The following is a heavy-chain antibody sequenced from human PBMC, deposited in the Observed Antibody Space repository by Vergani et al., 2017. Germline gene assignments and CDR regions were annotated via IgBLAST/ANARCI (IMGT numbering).Heavy chain of an antibody. J-gene: IGHJ5*02. D-gene: IGHD3-16*02. CDR1: GGSISSSSYY. CDR3: ASGFTFGGVIVKYNWFDP. V-gene: IGHV4-39*07. Sequence: QLQLQESGPGLVKPSETLSLTCTVSGGSISSSSYYWGWIRQPPGKGLEWIGSIYYSGSTYYNPSLKSRVTISVDTSKNQFSLKLSSVTAADTAVYYCASGFTFGGVIVKYNWFDPWGQGTLVTVSS. CDR2: IYYSGST.